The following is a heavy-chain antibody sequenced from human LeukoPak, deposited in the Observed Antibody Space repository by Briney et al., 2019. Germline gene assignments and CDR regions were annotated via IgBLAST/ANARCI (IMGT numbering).Heavy chain of an antibody. CDR1: GFTFSDYY. CDR3: ATPYDSSGYNPDD. V-gene: IGHV3-11*01. Sequence: KSGGSLRLSCAASGFTFSDYYMSWIRQAPGKGLEGVSYISSSGSTIYYADSVKGRFTISRDNAKNSLYLQMNSLRAEDTAVYYCATPYDSSGYNPDDWGQGTLVTVSS. D-gene: IGHD3-22*01. CDR2: ISSSGSTI. J-gene: IGHJ4*02.